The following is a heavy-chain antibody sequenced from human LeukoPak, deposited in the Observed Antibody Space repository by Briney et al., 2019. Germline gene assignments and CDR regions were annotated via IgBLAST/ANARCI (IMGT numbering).Heavy chain of an antibody. CDR2: MSYSGHT. CDR3: ARDRDVDDFDS. CDR1: GDYIGRINCY. Sequence: SETLSRTCTISGDYIGRINCYWGWIRQPPGKGLEWIVSMSYSGHTYYNPSLKSRVTTSIDTSKNQLSLNLKSVTAADMAVYYCARDRDVDDFDSWGHGTLVTVSS. J-gene: IGHJ4*01. D-gene: IGHD2-15*01. V-gene: IGHV4-39*07.